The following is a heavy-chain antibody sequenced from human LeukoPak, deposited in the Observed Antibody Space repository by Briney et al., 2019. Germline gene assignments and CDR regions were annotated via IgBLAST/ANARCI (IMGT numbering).Heavy chain of an antibody. D-gene: IGHD6-25*01. CDR2: INHSGST. J-gene: IGHJ3*02. Sequence: SETLSPTCAVYGGSFSGYYWSWIRQPPGKGLEWIGEINHSGSTNYNPSLKSRVTISVDTSKNQFSLKLSSVTAADTAVYYCARAAEPSGAFDIWGQGTMVTVSS. V-gene: IGHV4-34*01. CDR3: ARAAEPSGAFDI. CDR1: GGSFSGYY.